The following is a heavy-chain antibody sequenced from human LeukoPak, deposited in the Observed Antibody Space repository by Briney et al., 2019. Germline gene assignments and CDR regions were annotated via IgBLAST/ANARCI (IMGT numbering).Heavy chain of an antibody. D-gene: IGHD2-2*01. J-gene: IGHJ4*02. Sequence: SVKVSSKASGATFTSYAFSWVRQPPGQGLEWMGGIIPIFGTANYAQKFQGRVTITADESTSTAYMELSSLRSEDTAVYYCARGRTNFDYWGQGTLVTVSS. CDR1: GATFTSYA. CDR2: IIPIFGTA. CDR3: ARGRTNFDY. V-gene: IGHV1-69*13.